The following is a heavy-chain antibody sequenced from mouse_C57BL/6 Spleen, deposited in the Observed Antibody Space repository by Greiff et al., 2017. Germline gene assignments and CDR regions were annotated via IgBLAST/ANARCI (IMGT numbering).Heavy chain of an antibody. CDR2: ISSGGSYT. CDR3: ARHWRDSLDY. CDR1: GFTFSSYG. J-gene: IGHJ2*01. Sequence: EVQRVESGGDLVKPGGSLKLSCAASGFTFSSYGMSWVRQTPDKRLEWVATISSGGSYTYYPDSVKGRFTISRDNAKNTLYLQMSSLKSEDTAMYYCARHWRDSLDYWGQGTTLTVSS. V-gene: IGHV5-6*01.